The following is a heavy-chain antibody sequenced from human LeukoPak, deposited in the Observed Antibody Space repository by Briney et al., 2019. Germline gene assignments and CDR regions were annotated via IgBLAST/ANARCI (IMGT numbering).Heavy chain of an antibody. V-gene: IGHV4-59*08. CDR3: ARTQQFYHAFDI. J-gene: IGHJ3*02. D-gene: IGHD2/OR15-2a*01. CDR1: GGSISSYY. Sequence: PSETLSLTCTVSGGSISSYYWSWIRQPPGKGLEWIGYIYYSGSTNYNSSLKSRVTISVDTSKNQFSLKLSSVTAADTALYYCARTQQFYHAFDIWGQGTMVTVSS. CDR2: IYYSGST.